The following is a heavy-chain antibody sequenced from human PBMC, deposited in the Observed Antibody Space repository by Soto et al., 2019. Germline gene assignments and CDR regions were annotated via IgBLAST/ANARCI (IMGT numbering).Heavy chain of an antibody. Sequence: EVQLVESGGGLVQPGGSLKLSCAASGFTFSGSAMHWVRQASGKGLEWVGRIRSKANSYATAYAASVKGRFTISRDDSKNTAYLQMNSLKTEDTAVYYCTKSRSTSRYGMDVWGQGTTVTVSS. CDR1: GFTFSGSA. V-gene: IGHV3-73*02. CDR2: IRSKANSYAT. D-gene: IGHD2-2*01. CDR3: TKSRSTSRYGMDV. J-gene: IGHJ6*02.